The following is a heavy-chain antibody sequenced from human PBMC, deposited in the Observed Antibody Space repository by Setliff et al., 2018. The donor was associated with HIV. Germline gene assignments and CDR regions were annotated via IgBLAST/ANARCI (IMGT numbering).Heavy chain of an antibody. CDR3: ARDRLPAEVAVSGDWFDP. CDR1: GYSVTSYG. D-gene: IGHD5-12*01. Sequence: ASVKVSCKASGYSVTSYGFSWVRQAPGQGLEWMGWISAYNDNTNYAQKFQGRVTMTTDASTSTAYMEVRSLKSDDTAVYYCARDRLPAEVAVSGDWFDPWVQGTLVTVSS. V-gene: IGHV1-18*01. J-gene: IGHJ5*02. CDR2: ISAYNDNT.